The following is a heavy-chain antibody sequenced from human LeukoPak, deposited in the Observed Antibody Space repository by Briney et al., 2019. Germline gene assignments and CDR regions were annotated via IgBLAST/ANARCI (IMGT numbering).Heavy chain of an antibody. CDR3: ARDSNPNDGQVFYDAFDI. Sequence: PGGSLRLSCAASGFTFSSYSMNWVRQAPGKGLEWVSSISSSSYIYYADSVKGRFTISRDNAKNSLYLQMNSLRAEDTAVYFCARDSNPNDGQVFYDAFDIWGQGTMVTVSS. D-gene: IGHD5/OR15-5a*01. V-gene: IGHV3-21*01. CDR2: ISSSSYI. CDR1: GFTFSSYS. J-gene: IGHJ3*02.